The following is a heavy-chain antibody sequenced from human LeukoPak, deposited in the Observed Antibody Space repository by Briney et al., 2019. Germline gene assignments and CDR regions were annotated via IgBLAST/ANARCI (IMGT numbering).Heavy chain of an antibody. CDR1: GFIFSSYS. Sequence: GGSLRLSCAASGFIFSSYSMNWVRQAPGKGLDWVSYISASRNTISYADSVKGRFTISRDNAMNSLYLQLNSLRAEDTAVYYCARSGSYDDAFDIWGQGTMVTVSS. V-gene: IGHV3-48*01. J-gene: IGHJ3*02. CDR2: ISASRNTI. D-gene: IGHD1-26*01. CDR3: ARSGSYDDAFDI.